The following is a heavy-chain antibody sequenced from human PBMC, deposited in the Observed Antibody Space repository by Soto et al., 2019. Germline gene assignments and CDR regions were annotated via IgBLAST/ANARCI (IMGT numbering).Heavy chain of an antibody. CDR2: ISYDGSNK. CDR1: GFTFSSYG. CDR3: ATTPYYV. D-gene: IGHD3-10*02. Sequence: GGSLRLSCAASGFTFSSYGMHWVRQAPGKGLEWVAVISYDGSNKYYADSVKGRFTISRDNSKNTLYLQMNSLRAEDTAVYHCATTPYYVWGQGTLVTVSS. V-gene: IGHV3-30*03. J-gene: IGHJ4*02.